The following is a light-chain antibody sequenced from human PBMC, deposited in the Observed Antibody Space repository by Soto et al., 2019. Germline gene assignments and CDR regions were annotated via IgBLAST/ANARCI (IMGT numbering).Light chain of an antibody. CDR2: EGR. J-gene: IGLJ1*01. CDR1: NSGVVNYEY. Sequence: QSALSQPASVPGSPGQSITISCTGINSGVVNYEYVSWYQQFPDKAPKLIIYEGRERPSGVSDRFSGSKSDNAASLTISALQTEDEAEYFCLSYGKVFGTGTKVTVL. CDR3: LSYGKV. V-gene: IGLV2-23*01.